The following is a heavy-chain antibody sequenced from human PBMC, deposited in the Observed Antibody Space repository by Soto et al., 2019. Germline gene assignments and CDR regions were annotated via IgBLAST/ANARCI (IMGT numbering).Heavy chain of an antibody. Sequence: PGASVKVSCKASGYTFTSYGISWVRQAPGQGLEWMGWISAYNGNTNYAQKLQGRVTMTTDTSTSTAYMELRSLRSDDTAVYYCARDSEYYYDSSGYYLHWGQGTLVTVSS. D-gene: IGHD3-22*01. CDR3: ARDSEYYYDSSGYYLH. CDR2: ISAYNGNT. V-gene: IGHV1-18*01. J-gene: IGHJ1*01. CDR1: GYTFTSYG.